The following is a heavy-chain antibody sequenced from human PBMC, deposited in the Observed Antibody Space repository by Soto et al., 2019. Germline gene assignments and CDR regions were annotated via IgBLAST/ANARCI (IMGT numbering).Heavy chain of an antibody. CDR1: GFTFGNYA. CDR2: ISASGGRT. D-gene: IGHD2-15*01. V-gene: IGHV3-23*01. J-gene: IGHJ5*02. Sequence: XGSLRLYARAAGFTFGNYAMSWVRQAPGKGLEWVSGISASGGRTYYADSAKGRFTISRDNSNNTLYLQMSSLRAEDTAVYYCAKDLEVLSARFEPWGQGALVTVSS. CDR3: AKDLEVLSARFEP.